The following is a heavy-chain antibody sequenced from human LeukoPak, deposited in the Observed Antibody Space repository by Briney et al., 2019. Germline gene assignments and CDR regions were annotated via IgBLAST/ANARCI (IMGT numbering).Heavy chain of an antibody. J-gene: IGHJ4*02. D-gene: IGHD3-16*02. CDR2: ISSSGGTI. CDR3: ARGALGLRLGELSLYFDY. CDR1: GFTFSSYE. Sequence: GGSLRLSCAASGFTFSSYEMNWGRQAPGKGLEWVSYISSSGGTIYYADSVKGRFTISRDNAKNSLYLQMNSLRAEDTAVYYCARGALGLRLGELSLYFDYWGQGTLVTVSS. V-gene: IGHV3-48*03.